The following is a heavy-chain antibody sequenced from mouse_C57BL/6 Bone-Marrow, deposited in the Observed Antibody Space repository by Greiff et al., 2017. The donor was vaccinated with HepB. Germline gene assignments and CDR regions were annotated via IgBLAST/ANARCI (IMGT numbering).Heavy chain of an antibody. D-gene: IGHD1-1*01. Sequence: VQLQQSGAELVRPGASVKLSCTASGFNIKDDYMHWVKQRPEQGLEWIGWIDPENGDTEYASKFQGKAPITADTSSNTAYLQLSSLTSEDTAVYYCTMGSSYDYYAMDYWGQGTSVTVSS. CDR3: TMGSSYDYYAMDY. V-gene: IGHV14-4*01. J-gene: IGHJ4*01. CDR2: IDPENGDT. CDR1: GFNIKDDY.